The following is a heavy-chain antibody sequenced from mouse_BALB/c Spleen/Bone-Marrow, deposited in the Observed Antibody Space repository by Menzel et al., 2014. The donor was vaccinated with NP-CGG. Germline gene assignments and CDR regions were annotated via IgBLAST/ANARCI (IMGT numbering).Heavy chain of an antibody. V-gene: IGHV5-12*02. CDR1: GFTFSDYY. Sequence: VQLKQSGGGLVQPGGSLKLSCATSGFTFSDYYMYWVRQTPEKGLEWVAYISNGGGSTYYPDTVKGRFTISRDSAKNTLYLQMSRLKSEDTAMYYCARPTIYYDYDGYAMDYWGQGTSVTVSS. D-gene: IGHD2-4*01. J-gene: IGHJ4*01. CDR3: ARPTIYYDYDGYAMDY. CDR2: ISNGGGST.